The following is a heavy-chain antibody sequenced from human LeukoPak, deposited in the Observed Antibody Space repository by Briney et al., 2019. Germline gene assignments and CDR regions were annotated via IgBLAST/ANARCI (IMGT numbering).Heavy chain of an antibody. D-gene: IGHD2-21*02. J-gene: IGHJ4*02. V-gene: IGHV4-34*01. Sequence: SETLSLTCAVYGGSFSGYYWSWIRQPPGKGLEWIGEINHSGSTNYNPSLKSRVTISVDTSKNQFSLKLSSVTAADTAVYYCARRPYCGGDCYVTTFDYWGQGTLVTVSS. CDR3: ARRPYCGGDCYVTTFDY. CDR1: GGSFSGYY. CDR2: INHSGST.